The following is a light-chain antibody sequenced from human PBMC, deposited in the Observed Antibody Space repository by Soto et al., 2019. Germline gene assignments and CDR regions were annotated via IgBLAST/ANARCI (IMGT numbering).Light chain of an antibody. J-gene: IGLJ1*01. CDR2: DDS. CDR1: NIGTRT. V-gene: IGLV3-21*02. Sequence: SYELTQPPSESVAPGQTARITCGGNNIGTRTVHWYQQKPGQAPVLVVHDDSDRPSGIPERFSGFNSGNTATLTITRVEAGHEADYFCQVWDSSSDNYVLGNGTKVTVL. CDR3: QVWDSSSDNYV.